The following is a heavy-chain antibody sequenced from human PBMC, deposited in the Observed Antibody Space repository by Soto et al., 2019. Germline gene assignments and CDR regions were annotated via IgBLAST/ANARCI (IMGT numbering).Heavy chain of an antibody. D-gene: IGHD5-18*01. Sequence: VRQAPGKGLEWVSVIYSGGSTYYADSVKGRFTISRDNSKNTLYLQMNSLRAEDTAVYYCARNPGYSYDYGMDVWGQGTTVTVSS. CDR3: ARNPGYSYDYGMDV. J-gene: IGHJ6*02. CDR2: IYSGGST. V-gene: IGHV3-53*01.